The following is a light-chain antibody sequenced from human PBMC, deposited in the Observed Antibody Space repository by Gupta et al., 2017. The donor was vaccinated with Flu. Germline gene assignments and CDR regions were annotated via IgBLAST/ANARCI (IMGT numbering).Light chain of an antibody. CDR1: QSLLHITGHNY. Sequence: ISCRSSQSLLHITGHNYLDWYVQKPGQSPQLLIYLGSTRASGVPDRISGSGSGTDFTLKINRVEAEDVGVYFCMQALQTPLTFGGGTKVEIQ. CDR3: MQALQTPLT. CDR2: LGS. V-gene: IGKV2-28*01. J-gene: IGKJ4*01.